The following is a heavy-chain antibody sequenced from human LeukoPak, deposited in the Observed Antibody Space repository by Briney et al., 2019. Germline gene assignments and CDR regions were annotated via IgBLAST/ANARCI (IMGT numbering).Heavy chain of an antibody. D-gene: IGHD3-9*01. J-gene: IGHJ4*02. V-gene: IGHV3-23*01. CDR2: ISGSDST. CDR1: GFTFSSFA. Sequence: GGSLRLSCAASGFTFSSFAMSWVRQAPGRGLEWVSAISGSDSTYYADSVKGRFTISRDNSKNTLYLQMNSLRAEDTAIYYCAKGVRFLDWWILDYWGQGSLVTVSS. CDR3: AKGVRFLDWWILDY.